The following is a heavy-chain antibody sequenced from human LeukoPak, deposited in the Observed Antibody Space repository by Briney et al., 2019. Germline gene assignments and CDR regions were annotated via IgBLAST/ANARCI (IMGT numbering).Heavy chain of an antibody. V-gene: IGHV4-59*01. CDR2: IYYSGST. CDR3: ATGGNWNYYYFDY. D-gene: IGHD1-7*01. CDR1: GGSISSYY. J-gene: IGHJ4*02. Sequence: SETLSLTCTVSGGSISSYYWSWIRQPPGKGLEWIGYIYYSGSTNYNPSLKSRVTISVDTSKNQFSLKLSSVTAADTAAYYCATGGNWNYYYFDYWGQGTLVTVSS.